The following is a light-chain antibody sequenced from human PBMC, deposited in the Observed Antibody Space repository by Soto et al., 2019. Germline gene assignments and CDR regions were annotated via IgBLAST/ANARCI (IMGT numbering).Light chain of an antibody. V-gene: IGKV1-5*03. Sequence: DIPMTQSPSTLSASVGDRVTITCRASQSINTWLAWYQQKPGKAPKLLIYKASSLESGVPSRFSGSESGTEFTLTISNLQPDDFATYYCQQYNSYSYTFGQGTKLEIK. CDR1: QSINTW. CDR2: KAS. CDR3: QQYNSYSYT. J-gene: IGKJ2*01.